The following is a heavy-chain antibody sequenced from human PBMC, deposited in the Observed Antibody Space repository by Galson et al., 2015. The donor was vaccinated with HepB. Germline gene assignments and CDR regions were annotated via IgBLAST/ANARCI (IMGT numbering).Heavy chain of an antibody. CDR3: AKEGMRWLQYIFDY. V-gene: IGHV3-30*18. Sequence: SLRLSCAASGFTFSSYGIHWVRQTPGKGLEWVAVISYDGGNKYYADSVKGRFTISRDNSKNTLYLQMDSLRTEDTAVYYCAKEGMRWLQYIFDYWGQGTLVTVSS. J-gene: IGHJ4*02. CDR1: GFTFSSYG. CDR2: ISYDGGNK. D-gene: IGHD5-24*01.